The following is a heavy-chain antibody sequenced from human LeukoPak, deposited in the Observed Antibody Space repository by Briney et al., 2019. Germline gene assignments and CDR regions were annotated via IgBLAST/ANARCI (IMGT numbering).Heavy chain of an antibody. CDR3: ARDREDYGDYYDY. D-gene: IGHD4-17*01. CDR2: ISSSSSTI. V-gene: IGHV3-48*01. CDR1: GFTFSSYA. Sequence: GGSLRLSCAASGFTFSSYAMSWVRQAPGKGLEWVSYISSSSSTIYYADSVKGRFTISRDNAKNSLYLQMYSLRAEDTAVYYCARDREDYGDYYDYWGQGTLVTVSS. J-gene: IGHJ4*02.